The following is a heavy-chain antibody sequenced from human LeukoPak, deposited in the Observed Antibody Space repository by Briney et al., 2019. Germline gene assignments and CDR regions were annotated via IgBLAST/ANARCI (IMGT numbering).Heavy chain of an antibody. CDR1: GLTISDYG. CDR2: IRSDGSFN. D-gene: IGHD1-1*01. J-gene: IGHJ6*03. Sequence: GGSLRLSCAASGLTISDYGMRWVRQAPGKGLEWVAFIRSDGSFNYYADSVKGRFTISRDNSKNMLYLQMNSLRAEDTAVYYCAKDLTTTFYYYYYCMDVWGKGTTVTVSS. V-gene: IGHV3-30*02. CDR3: AKDLTTTFYYYYYCMDV.